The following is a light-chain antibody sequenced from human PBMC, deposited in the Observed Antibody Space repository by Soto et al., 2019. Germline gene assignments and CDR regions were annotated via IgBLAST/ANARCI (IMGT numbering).Light chain of an antibody. J-gene: IGKJ3*01. CDR3: QQYNDWPFT. Sequence: EIVMTQSPATLSVSPGERVTLSCRASQGVSSNLAWYQQKPGQAPRLLIYGASTRAAGLPARFSGSGSGTEFTLTIESLHSEDFAIYYCQQYNDWPFTFGPGTKMDI. V-gene: IGKV3-15*01. CDR2: GAS. CDR1: QGVSSN.